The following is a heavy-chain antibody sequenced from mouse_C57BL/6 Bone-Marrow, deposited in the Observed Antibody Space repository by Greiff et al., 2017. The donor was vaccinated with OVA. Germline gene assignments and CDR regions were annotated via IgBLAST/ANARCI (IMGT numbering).Heavy chain of an antibody. CDR3: AKTSLYYAMDY. J-gene: IGHJ4*01. Sequence: VQLQQSGPGLVQPSQSLSITCTVSGFSLTSYGVHWVRQSPGKGLEWLGVIWRGGSTDYNAAFMSRLSITKDNSTRQVFFKMNSLQSYDTALYYCAKTSLYYAMDYWGQGTSVTVSS. D-gene: IGHD6-2*01. CDR2: IWRGGST. CDR1: GFSLTSYG. V-gene: IGHV2-5*01.